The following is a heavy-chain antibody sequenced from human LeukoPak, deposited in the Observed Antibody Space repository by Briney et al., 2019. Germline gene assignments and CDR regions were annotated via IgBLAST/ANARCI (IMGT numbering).Heavy chain of an antibody. V-gene: IGHV5-51*01. CDR3: ARLFPGGYCSGGSCYFDY. J-gene: IGHJ4*02. CDR1: GYSFTTYW. D-gene: IGHD2-15*01. Sequence: GESLKISCKGSGYSFTTYWIAWVRQMPGKGLEWMGIIYPGDSDTRYSPSFQGQVTISADKSISTAYLQWSSLKASDTAMYYCARLFPGGYCSGGSCYFDYWGQGTLVTVSS. CDR2: IYPGDSDT.